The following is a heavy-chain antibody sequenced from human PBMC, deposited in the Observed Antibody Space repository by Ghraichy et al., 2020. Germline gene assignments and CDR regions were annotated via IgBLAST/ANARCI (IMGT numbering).Heavy chain of an antibody. D-gene: IGHD2-2*01. V-gene: IGHV3-64D*06. CDR2: ISSNGGST. J-gene: IGHJ4*02. CDR1: GFTFSSYA. Sequence: GGSLRLSCSASGFTFSSYAMHWVRQAPGKGLEYVSAISSNGGSTYYADSVKGRFTISRDNSKNTLYLQMSSLRAEDTAVYYCVKDQGYCSSTSCYFFLDYWGQGTLVTVSS. CDR3: VKDQGYCSSTSCYFFLDY.